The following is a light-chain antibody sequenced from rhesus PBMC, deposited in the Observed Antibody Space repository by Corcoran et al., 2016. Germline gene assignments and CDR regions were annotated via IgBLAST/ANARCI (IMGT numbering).Light chain of an antibody. J-gene: IGKJ1*01. V-gene: IGKV1-74*01. CDR1: ENVNNN. CDR2: KAS. Sequence: DIQMTQSPSSLSASVGDRVTITCRASENVNNNLNWYQQKPGKAPKLLIYKASTLQRGVPTGLRGSGSGTYYTFSISSLQPADVATYYCHHCYVTPPTFGHGTKVAI. CDR3: HHCYVTPPT.